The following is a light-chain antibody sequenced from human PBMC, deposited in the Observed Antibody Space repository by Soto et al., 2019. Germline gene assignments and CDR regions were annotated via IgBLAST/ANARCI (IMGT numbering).Light chain of an antibody. Sequence: DIQVTQSPSSLPASVGDRVTITCRASQSIRDYLTWYQQEPGKAPKVLMYGASTLQSGVPSRFSGSGSGTDFTLTISSLQPEDFGTYYCQQTYTTPHTFGQGTKVDIK. CDR1: QSIRDY. V-gene: IGKV1-39*01. CDR2: GAS. J-gene: IGKJ2*01. CDR3: QQTYTTPHT.